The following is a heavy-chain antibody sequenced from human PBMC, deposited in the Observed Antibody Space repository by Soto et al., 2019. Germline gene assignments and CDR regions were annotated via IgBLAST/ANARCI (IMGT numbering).Heavy chain of an antibody. CDR1: GFTFSSYS. V-gene: IGHV3-21*01. CDR3: ARDLPTIVYSGYAPYYYGMDV. J-gene: IGHJ6*02. D-gene: IGHD5-12*01. Sequence: PGGSLRLSCAASGFTFSSYSMNWVRQAPGKGLEWVSSISSSSSYIYYADSVKGRFTISRDNAKNSLYLQMNSLRAEDTAVYYCARDLPTIVYSGYAPYYYGMDVWGQGTTVTVSS. CDR2: ISSSSSYI.